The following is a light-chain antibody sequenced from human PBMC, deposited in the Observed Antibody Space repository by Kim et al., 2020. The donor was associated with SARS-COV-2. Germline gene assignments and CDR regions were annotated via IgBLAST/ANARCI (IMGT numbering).Light chain of an antibody. CDR2: DAT. Sequence: APGERATLSCRTSQTINNRLVWYQQKPGQPPSLLIYDATTRATGVPARFVGSGSETDFTLTISSLQSEDFAVYYCQQSNDWPPLTFGQGTKVDIK. J-gene: IGKJ1*01. V-gene: IGKV3-15*01. CDR1: QTINNR. CDR3: QQSNDWPPLT.